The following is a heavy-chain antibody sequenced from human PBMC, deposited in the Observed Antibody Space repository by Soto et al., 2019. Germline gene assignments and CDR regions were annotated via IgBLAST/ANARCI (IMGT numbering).Heavy chain of an antibody. CDR3: VSSRSAIYGDALDV. V-gene: IGHV4-59*03. CDR1: GGSISSDF. D-gene: IGHD3-10*01. J-gene: IGHJ3*01. Sequence: ETLPVTRSVSGGSISSDFRNWLRQPPGMGLWWIGYIYDDGTTDYNPYLKSRVTILLDMSKNQFSLKLSSVTAADTAVYYCVSSRSAIYGDALDVWGQGTMV. CDR2: IYDDGTT.